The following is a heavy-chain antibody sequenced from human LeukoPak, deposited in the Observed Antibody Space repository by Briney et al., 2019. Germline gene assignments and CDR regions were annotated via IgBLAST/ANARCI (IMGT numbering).Heavy chain of an antibody. V-gene: IGHV1-2*06. CDR2: INPNSGGT. CDR3: ARDRYCSSTSCYTLWNY. D-gene: IGHD2-2*02. CDR1: GYTFAGYY. Sequence: ASVKVSCTASGYTFAGYYMHWVRQAPGQGLEWMGRINPNSGGTNYAQKFQGRVTMTRDTSISTAYMELSRLRSDDTAVYYCARDRYCSSTSCYTLWNYWGQGTLVTVSP. J-gene: IGHJ4*02.